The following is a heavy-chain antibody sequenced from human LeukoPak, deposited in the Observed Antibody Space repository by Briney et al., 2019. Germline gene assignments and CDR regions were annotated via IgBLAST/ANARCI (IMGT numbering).Heavy chain of an antibody. CDR3: ARTSSLLGYCSSTNCYGYNWFDP. CDR2: ISAYNGNT. Sequence: ASVKVSCKASGYTFSSYGISWVRQAPGQGLECMGWISAYNGNTNYAQKLQGRVTMTTDTSTSTAYMELRSLRSDDTAIYYCARTSSLLGYCSSTNCYGYNWFDPWGQGTLVTVSS. J-gene: IGHJ5*02. D-gene: IGHD2-2*01. CDR1: GYTFSSYG. V-gene: IGHV1-18*01.